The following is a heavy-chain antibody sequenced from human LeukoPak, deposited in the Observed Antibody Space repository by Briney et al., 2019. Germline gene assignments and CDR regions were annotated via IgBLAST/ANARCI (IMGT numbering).Heavy chain of an antibody. J-gene: IGHJ1*01. CDR3: ARQNRADYGDYTFQH. D-gene: IGHD4-17*01. V-gene: IGHV3-30*02. CDR2: IRYDGSNK. CDR1: GFTFSSYG. Sequence: GGSLRLSCAAPGFTFSSYGMHWVRQAPGKGLEWVAFIRYDGSNKYYADSVKGRFTISRDNSKNTLYLQMNSLRAKDTAVYYCARQNRADYGDYTFQHWGQGTLVTVSS.